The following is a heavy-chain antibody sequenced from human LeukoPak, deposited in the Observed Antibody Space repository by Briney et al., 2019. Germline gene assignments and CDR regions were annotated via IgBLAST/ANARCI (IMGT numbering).Heavy chain of an antibody. D-gene: IGHD5-12*01. CDR3: TTDSLLYSGYVLDY. CDR2: IKSKTDGGTT. Sequence: GGSLRLSCAASGFTFSNAWMSWVRQAPGKGLEWVGRIKSKTDGGTTDYAAPVKGRFTISRDDSKNTLYLQMNSLKTEDTAVYYCTTDSLLYSGYVLDYWGQGTLVTVSS. CDR1: GFTFSNAW. J-gene: IGHJ4*02. V-gene: IGHV3-15*01.